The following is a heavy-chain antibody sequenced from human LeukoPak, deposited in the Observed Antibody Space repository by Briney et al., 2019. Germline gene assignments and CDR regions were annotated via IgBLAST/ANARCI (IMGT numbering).Heavy chain of an antibody. CDR3: ARAYHGSGSFSLLFDP. J-gene: IGHJ5*02. V-gene: IGHV4-59*01. Sequence: SETLSLTCTVSGGSISSNYWSWVRQPPGKGLEGIGYIYYSGMTNNNPSLKRRVTISVDTSKNQFSLKLSSVTAADTAVYYCARAYHGSGSFSLLFDPWGQGTLVTVSS. CDR2: IYYSGMT. D-gene: IGHD3-10*01. CDR1: GGSISSNY.